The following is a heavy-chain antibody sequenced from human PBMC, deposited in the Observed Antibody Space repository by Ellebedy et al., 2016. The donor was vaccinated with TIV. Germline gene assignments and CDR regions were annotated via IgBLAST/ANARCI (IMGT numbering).Heavy chain of an antibody. Sequence: SETLSLXCTVSGGSISSSSYYWGWIRQPPGKGLEWIGSIYYSGSTYYNPSLKSRVTISVDTSKNQFSLKLSSVTAADTAVYYCARGLDYGSGSYVFNYWGQGTLVTVSS. D-gene: IGHD3-10*01. V-gene: IGHV4-39*07. CDR1: GGSISSSSYY. CDR2: IYYSGST. J-gene: IGHJ4*02. CDR3: ARGLDYGSGSYVFNY.